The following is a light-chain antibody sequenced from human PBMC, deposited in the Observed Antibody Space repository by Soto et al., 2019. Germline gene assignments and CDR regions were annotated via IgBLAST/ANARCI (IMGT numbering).Light chain of an antibody. V-gene: IGLV1-51*01. CDR3: GTWDSSLSAVYV. Sequence: GQKVTISCSGSSSNIGNNYVSWYQQLPGTAPKLLIYDNNKRPSGIPDRFSGSKSGTSATLGITGLQTGDEADYYCGTWDSSLSAVYVFGTGTKVTVL. CDR1: SSNIGNNY. J-gene: IGLJ1*01. CDR2: DNN.